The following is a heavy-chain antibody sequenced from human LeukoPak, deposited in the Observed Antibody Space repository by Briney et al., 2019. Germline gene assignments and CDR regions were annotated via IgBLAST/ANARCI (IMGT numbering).Heavy chain of an antibody. V-gene: IGHV4-38-2*02. J-gene: IGHJ4*02. CDR3: ARDRESRGGATMRDFDY. CDR1: GYSISSGYY. D-gene: IGHD1-26*01. CDR2: IYHSGST. Sequence: SETLSLTCTVSGYSISSGYYCGWIRQPPGKGLEWIGSIYHSGSTYYNPSLKSRVTISVDTSKNQFSLKLSSVTTADTAVYYCARDRESRGGATMRDFDYWGQGTLVTVSS.